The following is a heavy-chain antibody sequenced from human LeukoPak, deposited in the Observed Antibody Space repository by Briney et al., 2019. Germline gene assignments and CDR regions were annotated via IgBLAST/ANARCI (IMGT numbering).Heavy chain of an antibody. Sequence: SETLSLTCAVYGGSFSGYYWSWIRQPPGKGLEWIGEINHSGSTNYNPSLKSRVTISVDTSKNQFSLKLSSVTAADAAVYYCARGRGYITMVRGVINVQYYGMDVWGQGTTVTVSS. CDR2: INHSGST. J-gene: IGHJ6*02. CDR1: GGSFSGYY. CDR3: ARGRGYITMVRGVINVQYYGMDV. D-gene: IGHD3-10*01. V-gene: IGHV4-34*01.